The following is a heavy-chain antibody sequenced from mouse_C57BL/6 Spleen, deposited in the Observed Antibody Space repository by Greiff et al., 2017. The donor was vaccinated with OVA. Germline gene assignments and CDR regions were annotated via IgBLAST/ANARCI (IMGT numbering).Heavy chain of an antibody. Sequence: EVMLVESGGGLVKPGGSLKLSCAASGFTFSDYGMHWVRQAPEKGLEWVAYISSGSSTIYYADTVKGRFTISRDNAKNTLFLQMTSLRAEDTAMYYCARSMITTSPMDYWGQGTSVTVSS. CDR3: ARSMITTSPMDY. J-gene: IGHJ4*01. CDR2: ISSGSSTI. D-gene: IGHD2-4*01. V-gene: IGHV5-17*01. CDR1: GFTFSDYG.